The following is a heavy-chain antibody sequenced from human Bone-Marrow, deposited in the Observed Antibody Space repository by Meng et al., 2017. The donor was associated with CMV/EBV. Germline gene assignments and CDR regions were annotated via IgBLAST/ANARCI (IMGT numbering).Heavy chain of an antibody. D-gene: IGHD3-3*02. Sequence: GGSLRLSCAASGFTFSGSAMHWVRQASGKGLEWVGHIRSKPNNYATTYAASVKGRFTISRDDSKNTAYLQMNSLTTEDTAVYYCTRQGIYWAFDIWGQGPMVTVSS. CDR2: IRSKPNNYAT. J-gene: IGHJ3*02. CDR1: GFTFSGSA. CDR3: TRQGIYWAFDI. V-gene: IGHV3-73*01.